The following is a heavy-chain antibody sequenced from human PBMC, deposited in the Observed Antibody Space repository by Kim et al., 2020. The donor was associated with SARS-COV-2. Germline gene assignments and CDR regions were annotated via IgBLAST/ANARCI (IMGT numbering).Heavy chain of an antibody. CDR1: GFTFSSYS. CDR2: ISSSSSTI. J-gene: IGHJ5*02. Sequence: GGSMRLSCAASGFTFSSYSMNWVRQAPGKGLEWVSYISSSSSTIYYADSVKGRFTISRDNAKNSLYLQMNSLRDEDTAVYYCARDAPPYNWNDDKRGGGPGVHPWGQGTLVTVSS. D-gene: IGHD1-20*01. V-gene: IGHV3-48*02. CDR3: ARDAPPYNWNDDKRGGGPGVHP.